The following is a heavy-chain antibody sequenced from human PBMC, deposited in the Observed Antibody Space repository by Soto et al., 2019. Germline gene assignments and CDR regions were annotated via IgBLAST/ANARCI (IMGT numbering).Heavy chain of an antibody. D-gene: IGHD2-21*01. CDR1: GFTFSTYG. J-gene: IGHJ4*02. Sequence: PGGSLRLSCAASGFTFSTYGMHWVRQAPGKGLEWVAVISHDGTKKYYVDSVKGRFTISRDNSKNTLYLQMNSLRAEDTAVYYCATLEVGTPYPDFDYWGQGTLVTVSS. V-gene: IGHV3-30*03. CDR3: ATLEVGTPYPDFDY. CDR2: ISHDGTKK.